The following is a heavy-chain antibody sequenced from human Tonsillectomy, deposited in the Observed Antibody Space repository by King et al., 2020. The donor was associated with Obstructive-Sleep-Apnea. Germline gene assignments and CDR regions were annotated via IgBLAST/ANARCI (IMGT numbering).Heavy chain of an antibody. J-gene: IGHJ3*02. CDR2: IWYDGSNK. CDR1: GFTFSNYG. CDR3: AKVRTTVVTPGAFDI. Sequence: QVQLVESGGGVVQPGRSLRLSCAASGFTFSNYGIHWVRQAPGKGLEWVAVIWYDGSNKYYADSVKGRFTISRDNSKNTLYLQMNSLRAEDTAMYYCAKVRTTVVTPGAFDIWGQGTMVTVSS. V-gene: IGHV3-33*06. D-gene: IGHD4-23*01.